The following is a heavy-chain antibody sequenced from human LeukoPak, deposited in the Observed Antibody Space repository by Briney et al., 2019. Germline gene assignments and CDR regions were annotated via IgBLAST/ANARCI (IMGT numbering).Heavy chain of an antibody. Sequence: SVKVSCKASGGTFSSYAISWVRQAPGQGLEWMGGIIPIFGTANYAQKFQGRVTITTDEPTSTAYMELSSLRSEDTAVYYCARAPYYYDSSGYFDAFDIWGQGTMVTVSS. CDR1: GGTFSSYA. CDR3: ARAPYYYDSSGYFDAFDI. J-gene: IGHJ3*02. D-gene: IGHD3-22*01. V-gene: IGHV1-69*05. CDR2: IIPIFGTA.